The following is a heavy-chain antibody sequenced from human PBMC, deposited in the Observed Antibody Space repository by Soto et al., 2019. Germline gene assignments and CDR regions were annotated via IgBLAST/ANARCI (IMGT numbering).Heavy chain of an antibody. D-gene: IGHD6-6*01. V-gene: IGHV1-69*13. CDR3: ARSPDEALAARPGPLNYYYSGMDV. CDR1: GGTFSSYA. CDR2: IIPIFGTA. Sequence: SVKVSCKASGGTFSSYAISWVRQAPGQGLEWMGGIIPIFGTANYAQKFQGRVTITADESKSTAYMELSSLRSEDTAEYYCARSPDEALAARPGPLNYYYSGMDVWGEGTTVTVSS. J-gene: IGHJ6*04.